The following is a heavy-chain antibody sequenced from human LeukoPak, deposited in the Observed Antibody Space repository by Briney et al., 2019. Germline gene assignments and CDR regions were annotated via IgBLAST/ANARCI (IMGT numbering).Heavy chain of an antibody. V-gene: IGHV3-23*01. CDR3: AKASTEVYSSSCDLDY. CDR2: ISGSGTYT. CDR1: GYSVSSYD. J-gene: IGHJ4*02. Sequence: GGSLRLSCATSGYSVSSYDITWDRQAPGKGLEWVSTISGSGTYTYYADSVKGRFTISRDSSTDTLYLQMNSLKADDPALSYWAKASTEVYSSSCDLDYWGQGTLVTVSS. D-gene: IGHD6-13*01.